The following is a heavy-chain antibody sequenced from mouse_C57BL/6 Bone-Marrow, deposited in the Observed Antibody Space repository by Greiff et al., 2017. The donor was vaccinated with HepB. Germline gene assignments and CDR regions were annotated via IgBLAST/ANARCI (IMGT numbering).Heavy chain of an antibody. J-gene: IGHJ2*01. Sequence: QVQLKQSGPELVKPGASVKISCKASGYAFSSSWMNWVKQRPGKGLEWIGRIYPGDGDTNYNGKFKGKATLTADKSSSTAYMQLSSLTSEDSAVYFCRTGTRDFDYWGQGTTLTVSS. CDR3: RTGTRDFDY. V-gene: IGHV1-82*01. CDR1: GYAFSSSW. CDR2: IYPGDGDT. D-gene: IGHD4-1*01.